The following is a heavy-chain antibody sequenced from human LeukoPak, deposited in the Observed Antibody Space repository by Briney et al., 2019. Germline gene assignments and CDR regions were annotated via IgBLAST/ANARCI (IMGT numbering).Heavy chain of an antibody. Sequence: ASVTVSCKVSGYTLTELSMHWVRQAPGKGREWMGGFDPEDGETIYAQKFQGRVTMTEDTSTDTAYMELSSLRSEDTAVYYCATGVRDWNYFYYYYYMDVWGKGTTVTVSS. CDR2: FDPEDGET. D-gene: IGHD1-7*01. CDR3: ATGVRDWNYFYYYYYMDV. V-gene: IGHV1-24*01. J-gene: IGHJ6*03. CDR1: GYTLTELS.